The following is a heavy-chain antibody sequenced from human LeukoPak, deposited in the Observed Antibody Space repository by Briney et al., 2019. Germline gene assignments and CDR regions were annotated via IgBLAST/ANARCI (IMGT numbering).Heavy chain of an antibody. D-gene: IGHD6-13*01. J-gene: IGHJ4*02. Sequence: ASVKVSCKASGYTFTDYYMRWVRQAPGQGLEWMGWINPNSGGTNYAQKFQGRVTVTRDTSISTAFMDLSSLRSDDAAVFYCARGPPRGTAAGPDFWGQGTLVTVSS. CDR2: INPNSGGT. CDR3: ARGPPRGTAAGPDF. CDR1: GYTFTDYY. V-gene: IGHV1-2*02.